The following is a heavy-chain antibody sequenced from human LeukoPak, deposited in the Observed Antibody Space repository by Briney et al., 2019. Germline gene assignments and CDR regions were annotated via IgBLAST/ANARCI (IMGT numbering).Heavy chain of an antibody. CDR2: INHSGST. J-gene: IGHJ4*02. D-gene: IGHD4-23*01. CDR3: ARMALATVVIYYFDY. V-gene: IGHV4-34*01. Sequence: SETLSLTCAVYGGSFSGYYWSWIRQPPGKGLEWIGEINHSGSTNYNPSLKSRVTISVDTSKNQFSLKLSPVTAADTAVYYCARMALATVVIYYFDYWGQGTPVTVSS. CDR1: GGSFSGYY.